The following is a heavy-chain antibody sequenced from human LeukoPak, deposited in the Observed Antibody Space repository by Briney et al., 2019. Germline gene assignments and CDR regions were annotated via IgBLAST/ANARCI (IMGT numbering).Heavy chain of an antibody. CDR1: GFTFSSYG. CDR2: IRYDGSKK. D-gene: IGHD2-2*01. V-gene: IGHV3-30*02. Sequence: GGSLRLSCAASGFTFSSYGMHWVRQAPGKGLEWVAFIRYDGSKKYYADSVKGRFTISRDNSKNTLYLQMNSLRAEDTAVYYCAKDRRPYCSSTSCYVWFDPWGQGTLVTVSS. J-gene: IGHJ5*02. CDR3: AKDRRPYCSSTSCYVWFDP.